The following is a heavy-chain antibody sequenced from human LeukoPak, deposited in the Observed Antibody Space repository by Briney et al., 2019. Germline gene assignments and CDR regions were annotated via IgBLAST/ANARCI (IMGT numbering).Heavy chain of an antibody. Sequence: SGGSLRLSCAASGFTFSSYAMSWVRQAPGKGLEWVSAISGSGGSTYYADSVQGRFTISRDNAKNSLYLQMNSLRVEDTAVYYCARGPMTTVTHGPPGYWGQGTLVTVSS. D-gene: IGHD4-17*01. CDR3: ARGPMTTVTHGPPGY. J-gene: IGHJ4*02. V-gene: IGHV3-23*01. CDR2: ISGSGGST. CDR1: GFTFSSYA.